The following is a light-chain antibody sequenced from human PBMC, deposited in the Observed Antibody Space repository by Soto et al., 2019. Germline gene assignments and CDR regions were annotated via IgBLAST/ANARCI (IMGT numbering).Light chain of an antibody. CDR2: AAS. CDR1: QGISNY. CDR3: QKYDSAPLT. J-gene: IGKJ1*01. V-gene: IGKV1-27*01. Sequence: DIQMTQSPSSLSASVRDRVTITCRASQGISNYLAWYQQKQGKVSKLLIYAASTLQSGGPSRFSGSGSGTDFALTISSLQPEDVATYYCQKYDSAPLTFGQGTKVEIK.